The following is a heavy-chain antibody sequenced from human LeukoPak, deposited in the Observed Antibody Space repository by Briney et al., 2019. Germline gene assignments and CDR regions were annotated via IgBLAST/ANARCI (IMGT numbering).Heavy chain of an antibody. J-gene: IGHJ4*02. CDR3: ARLDKGINAAHFDY. V-gene: IGHV4-39*01. CDR2: ISYSGST. D-gene: IGHD3-22*01. Sequence: PSETLSLTCTVSGGSISSSDFYWGWIRQPPGKGLEWIGVISYSGSTYYNPSLKSRVTKSVDTSKSQFSLKLSSVTAADTAVYYCARLDKGINAAHFDYWGQGTLVTVSS. CDR1: GGSISSSDFY.